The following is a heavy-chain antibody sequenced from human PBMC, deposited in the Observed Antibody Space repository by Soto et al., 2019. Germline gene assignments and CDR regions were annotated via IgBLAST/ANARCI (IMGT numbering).Heavy chain of an antibody. CDR3: ARAAPSPRNPRDYDFWSGYYWPLGYYYYMDV. J-gene: IGHJ6*03. CDR1: GYTFTSYD. V-gene: IGHV1-8*01. CDR2: MNPNSGNT. D-gene: IGHD3-3*01. Sequence: ASVKVSCKASGYTFTSYDINWVRQATGQGLEWMGWMNPNSGNTGYAQKFQGRVTMTRNTSISTAYMELSSLRSEDTAVYYCARAAPSPRNPRDYDFWSGYYWPLGYYYYMDVWGKGTTVTVSS.